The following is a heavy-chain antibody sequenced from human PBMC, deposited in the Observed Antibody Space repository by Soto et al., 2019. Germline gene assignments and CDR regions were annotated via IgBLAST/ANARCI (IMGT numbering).Heavy chain of an antibody. CDR1: GGTFSSYA. CDR2: IIPIFGTA. CDR3: ASCSSTSCYVLNYYYGMDV. D-gene: IGHD2-2*01. J-gene: IGHJ6*02. V-gene: IGHV1-69*06. Sequence: SVKVSCKASGGTFSSYAISWVRQAPGQELEWMGVIIPIFGTANYAQKFQCRVTITADKSTSTAYMELSSLRSEDTAVYYCASCSSTSCYVLNYYYGMDVWGQGTTVTVSS.